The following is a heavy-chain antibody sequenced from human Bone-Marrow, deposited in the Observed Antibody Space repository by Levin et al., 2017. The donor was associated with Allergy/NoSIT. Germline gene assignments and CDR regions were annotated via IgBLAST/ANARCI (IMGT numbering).Heavy chain of an antibody. CDR1: GFTVSSNY. J-gene: IGHJ4*02. CDR2: IYSGGST. Sequence: GGSLRLSCAASGFTVSSNYMSWVRQAPGKGLEWVSVIYSGGSTYYADSVKGRFTISRDISKNALYLQMNSLRAEDTAVYYCARGSQSSTSWYRFDYWGQGTLVSV. V-gene: IGHV3-66*02. CDR3: ARGSQSSTSWYRFDY. D-gene: IGHD6-13*01.